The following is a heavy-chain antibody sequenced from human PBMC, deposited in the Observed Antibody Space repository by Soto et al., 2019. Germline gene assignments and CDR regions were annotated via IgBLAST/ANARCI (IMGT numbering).Heavy chain of an antibody. V-gene: IGHV3-33*01. Sequence: QVQLVESGGGVVQPGRSLRLSCAASGFTFSSYGMHWVRQAPGKGLEWVAVIWYDGSNKYYADSVKGRFTISRDNSKNTLYLQMNSLRAEDTAVYYCARDAAYYCSGGSCLTDYCGQGTLVTVSS. J-gene: IGHJ4*02. CDR1: GFTFSSYG. CDR2: IWYDGSNK. CDR3: ARDAAYYCSGGSCLTDY. D-gene: IGHD2-15*01.